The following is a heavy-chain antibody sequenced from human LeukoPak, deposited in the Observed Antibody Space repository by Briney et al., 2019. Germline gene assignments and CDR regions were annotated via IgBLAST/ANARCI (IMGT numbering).Heavy chain of an antibody. D-gene: IGHD3-3*01. CDR2: IYYSGST. CDR3: AREAYEGWFDP. CDR1: GGSISSNY. Sequence: SGTLSLTCTVSGGSISSNYWSWSRQPPGKGLEWIGYIYYSGSTNYNPSLKSRVTISVDTSKNQFSLKLSSVTAADTAVYYCAREAYEGWFDPWGQGTLVTVSS. V-gene: IGHV4-59*01. J-gene: IGHJ5*02.